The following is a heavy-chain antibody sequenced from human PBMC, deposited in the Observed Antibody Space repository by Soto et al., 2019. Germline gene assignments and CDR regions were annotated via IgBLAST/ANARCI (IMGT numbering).Heavy chain of an antibody. D-gene: IGHD1-26*01. CDR2: ISYDGSYK. Sequence: QVQLVESGGGEVQPGRSLRLSCAASGLTFFNNYGMHWIRQAPGKGLEWVAVISYDGSYKDYADSVKGRFTVSRDISKNTHYLQMNSLRAEDTAVYYCAQDVYSGSTPWYFDPWGRGTLVTVST. CDR3: AQDVYSGSTPWYFDP. CDR1: GLTFFNNYG. J-gene: IGHJ2*01. V-gene: IGHV3-30*18.